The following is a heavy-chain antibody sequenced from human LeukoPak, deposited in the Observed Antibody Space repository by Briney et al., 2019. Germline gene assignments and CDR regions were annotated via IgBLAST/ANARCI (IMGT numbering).Heavy chain of an antibody. Sequence: ASVNVSCKAPGYTFTSYGISWVRQAPGQGLEWMGWISAYNGNTNYAQKLQGRVTMTTDTSTSTAYMELRSLRSDDTAVYYCARVLLPYIAVAGTDFDYRGQGTLVTVSS. CDR2: ISAYNGNT. D-gene: IGHD6-19*01. V-gene: IGHV1-18*01. J-gene: IGHJ4*02. CDR1: GYTFTSYG. CDR3: ARVLLPYIAVAGTDFDY.